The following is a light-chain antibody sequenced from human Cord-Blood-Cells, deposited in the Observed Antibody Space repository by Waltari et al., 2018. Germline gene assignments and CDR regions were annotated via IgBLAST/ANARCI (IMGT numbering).Light chain of an antibody. J-gene: IGLJ3*02. Sequence: QSAPTQPPSASGSPGPSVPLSCPGTSSDVGGYNYFPVYQQHPGKAPKLMIYEVSKRPSGVPDRFSCSKSDNTASLTLSGLQAEDEADYYCSSYAGSNNLVFGGGTKLTVL. CDR2: EVS. CDR3: SSYAGSNNLV. CDR1: SSDVGGYNY. V-gene: IGLV2-8*01.